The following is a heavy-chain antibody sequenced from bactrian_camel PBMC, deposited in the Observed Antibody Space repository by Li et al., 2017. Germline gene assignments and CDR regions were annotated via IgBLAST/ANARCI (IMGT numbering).Heavy chain of an antibody. D-gene: IGHD4*01. V-gene: IGHV3S53*01. J-gene: IGHJ4*01. CDR2: ISTDGFT. Sequence: HVQLVESGGDSVSAGGSLRLSCAVSGVNYCMGWFRQAPGKGREDVAAISTDGFTIYADSVKGRFTISRDNAKNTVLLQMNSLKPEDTAVYYCAADLRAGGALARLTPAYKYQGQGTQVTVS. CDR1: GVNYC.